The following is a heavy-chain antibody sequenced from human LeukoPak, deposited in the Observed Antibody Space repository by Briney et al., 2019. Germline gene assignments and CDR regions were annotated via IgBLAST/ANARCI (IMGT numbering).Heavy chain of an antibody. CDR1: GGSISSSSYY. D-gene: IGHD6-13*01. V-gene: IGHV4-39*07. Sequence: PSETLSLTCSVSGGSISSSSYYWGWIRQPPGKGLEWIGSIYYSGSAYYNPSLKSRVTISVDTSKNQFSLKVSSVTAADTAVYYCARGGSSWPTEGWFDPWGQGTLVTVSS. CDR2: IYYSGSA. J-gene: IGHJ5*02. CDR3: ARGGSSWPTEGWFDP.